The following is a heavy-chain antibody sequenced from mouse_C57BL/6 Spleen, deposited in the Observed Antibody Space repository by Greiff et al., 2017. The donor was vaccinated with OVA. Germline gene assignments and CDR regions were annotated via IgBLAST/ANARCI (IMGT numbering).Heavy chain of an antibody. CDR3: ARWDDYDDWYFDV. J-gene: IGHJ1*03. Sequence: QVQLQQSGAELARPGASVKLSCKASGYNFTSYGISWVKQRTGQGLEWIGEIYPRSGNTYYNEKFKGKATLTAGKSSSTAYMELRSLTSEDSAVYFCARWDDYDDWYFDVWGTGTTVTVSS. V-gene: IGHV1-81*01. CDR1: GYNFTSYG. D-gene: IGHD2-4*01. CDR2: IYPRSGNT.